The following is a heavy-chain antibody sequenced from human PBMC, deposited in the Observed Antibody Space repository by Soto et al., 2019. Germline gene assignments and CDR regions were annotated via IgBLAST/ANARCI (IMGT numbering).Heavy chain of an antibody. CDR3: ARDHYDSSGFYNIFFYDYGLDV. J-gene: IGHJ6*02. D-gene: IGHD3-22*01. CDR2: ISSGRSYI. V-gene: IGHV3-21*01. CDR1: GFTFSSYS. Sequence: EVQLVESGGGLVKAGGSLRLSCSASGFTFSSYSMNWVRQAPGKGLEWVSSISSGRSYIYYADSVKGRFTISRDNAKNSLYLQMNSRRAEDTAVYYCARDHYDSSGFYNIFFYDYGLDVWGPGTTVTVS.